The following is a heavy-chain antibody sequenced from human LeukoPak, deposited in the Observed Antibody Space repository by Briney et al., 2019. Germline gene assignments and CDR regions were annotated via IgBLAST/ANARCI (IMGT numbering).Heavy chain of an antibody. V-gene: IGHV5-51*03. J-gene: IGHJ5*02. D-gene: IGHD2/OR15-2a*01. Sequence: PGESLGISCKASGYGFSNYWIGWVRQLPGKGLEWVGFIYPADSSTRYSPSFQGQVTISADKSISTAYLQWSSLKASDTAMYYCARRYYHSTEFDPWGQGTLVTVSS. CDR2: IYPADSST. CDR3: ARRYYHSTEFDP. CDR1: GYGFSNYW.